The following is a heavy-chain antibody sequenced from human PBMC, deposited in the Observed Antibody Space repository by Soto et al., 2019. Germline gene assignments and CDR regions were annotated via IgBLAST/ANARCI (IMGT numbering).Heavy chain of an antibody. J-gene: IGHJ3*02. V-gene: IGHV4-59*01. CDR1: GGAIPGYY. Sequence: XETLSLPCNVYGGAIPGYYWNWIRQPPGKGLEWIGYVYFSGSTKYNPSLKSRVTILVDMSKNQFSLRLTSVTSADTAVYYCSRERGAVASTAAAFEIWGQGTMVT. CDR2: VYFSGST. D-gene: IGHD6-19*01. CDR3: SRERGAVASTAAAFEI.